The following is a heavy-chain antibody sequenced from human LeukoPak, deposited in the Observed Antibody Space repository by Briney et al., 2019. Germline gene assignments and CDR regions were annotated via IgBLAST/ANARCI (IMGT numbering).Heavy chain of an antibody. CDR3: TRQSENFSLDY. CDR2: ISSSSSTI. J-gene: IGHJ4*02. Sequence: PGGSLRLSCAASGFTFSSYSMNWVRQAPGKGLEWVSYISSSSSTIYYADSVKGRFTISRDNAKNSLYLQMNSLRAEDTAVYFCTRQSENFSLDYWGQGTLVTVSS. D-gene: IGHD3-3*01. V-gene: IGHV3-48*01. CDR1: GFTFSSYS.